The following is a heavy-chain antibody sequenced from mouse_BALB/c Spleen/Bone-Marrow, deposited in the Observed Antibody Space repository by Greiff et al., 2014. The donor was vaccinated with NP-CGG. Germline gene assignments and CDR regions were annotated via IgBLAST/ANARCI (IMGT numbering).Heavy chain of an antibody. V-gene: IGHV1S56*01. Sequence: VKLQESGPELVKPGSSVRISCKASGYTFISYYIHWVKQRPGQGLEWIGWIYPGNVNTNYNEKFEDKATLTADKSSSTAYMHLSSLTSEDSAVYFCARGDYYRSPMDYWGQGTSVTVSS. CDR3: ARGDYYRSPMDY. D-gene: IGHD2-14*01. J-gene: IGHJ4*01. CDR1: GYTFISYY. CDR2: IYPGNVNT.